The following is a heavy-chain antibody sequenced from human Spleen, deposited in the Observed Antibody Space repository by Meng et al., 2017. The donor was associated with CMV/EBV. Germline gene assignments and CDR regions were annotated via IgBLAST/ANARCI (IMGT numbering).Heavy chain of an antibody. D-gene: IGHD3-22*01. CDR3: ARGLQNYYDSSGITGGFDY. CDR1: TRYD. V-gene: IGHV1-8*03. CDR2: MNPNSGNT. Sequence: TRYDINSVRQAPRQGLEWMGWMNPNSGNTGYAQKFQGRVTITRNTSISTAYMELSSLRSEDTAVYYCARGLQNYYDSSGITGGFDYWGQGTLVTVSS. J-gene: IGHJ4*02.